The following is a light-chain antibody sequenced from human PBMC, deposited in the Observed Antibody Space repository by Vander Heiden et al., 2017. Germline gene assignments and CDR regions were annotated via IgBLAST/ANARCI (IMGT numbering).Light chain of an antibody. CDR3: QQYERYPYA. J-gene: IGKJ5*01. V-gene: IGKV1-5*03. CDR1: QSVSSW. Sequence: DIQMSHSPSILSASVGARVTITCRARQSVSSWLAWYQQKPGKAPKLLIYKASTWQSGVTSRFSGSGSGTEFTLTISSLQPDDVAAYYCQQYERYPYAFGQGTRLDIK. CDR2: KAS.